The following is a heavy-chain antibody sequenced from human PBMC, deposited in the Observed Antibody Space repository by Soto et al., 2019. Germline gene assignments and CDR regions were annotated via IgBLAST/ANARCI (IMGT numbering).Heavy chain of an antibody. CDR2: IKEDGSEK. Sequence: GGSLRLSCAASGFTFSTYWMSWLRQAPGKWLEWVANIKEDGSEKYYVDSVEGRFTISRDNAKNSLYLQMTSLRAEDTALYYCARGWGYFDSSGFPYLYAMDVWGQGXTVTVYS. J-gene: IGHJ6*02. D-gene: IGHD3-22*01. CDR1: GFTFSTYW. V-gene: IGHV3-7*01. CDR3: ARGWGYFDSSGFPYLYAMDV.